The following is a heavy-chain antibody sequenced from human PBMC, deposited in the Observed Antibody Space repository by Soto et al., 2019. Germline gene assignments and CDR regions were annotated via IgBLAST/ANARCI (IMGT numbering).Heavy chain of an antibody. V-gene: IGHV4-4*02. D-gene: IGHD1-26*01. J-gene: IGHJ4*02. CDR1: GGSISSSNW. CDR3: ASETRNKGGSYPFDY. Sequence: QVQLQESGPGLVKPSGTLSLTCAVSGGSISSSNWWSWVRQPPGKGLEWIGEIYHSGSTNYNPSLKSRVTRTVDKSKNKFSLKLSSVTAADTAVYYCASETRNKGGSYPFDYWGQGTLVTVSS. CDR2: IYHSGST.